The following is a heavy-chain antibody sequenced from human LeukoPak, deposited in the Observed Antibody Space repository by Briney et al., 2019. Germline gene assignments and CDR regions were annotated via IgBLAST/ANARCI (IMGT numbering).Heavy chain of an antibody. CDR3: ARSLPIAVAGTSAAIGWFDP. CDR2: INAGNGNT. D-gene: IGHD6-19*01. Sequence: PGGSLRLSCAASGFTFSSYAMHWVRQAPGQRLEWMGWINAGNGNTKYSQKFQGRVTITRDTSASTAYMELSSLRSEDTAVYYCARSLPIAVAGTSAAIGWFDPWGQGTLVTVSS. J-gene: IGHJ5*02. V-gene: IGHV1-3*01. CDR1: GFTFSSYA.